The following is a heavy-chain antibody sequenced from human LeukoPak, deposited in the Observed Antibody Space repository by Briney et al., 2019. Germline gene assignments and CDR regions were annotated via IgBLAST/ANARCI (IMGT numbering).Heavy chain of an antibody. CDR1: GGSFSGYY. CDR3: ARAAGTIDY. CDR2: IYYSGST. Sequence: SETLSLTCAVYGGSFSGYYWSWIRQHPGKSLEWIGYIYYSGSTYYNPSLKSRVTISVDTSKNQFSLKLNSVTAADTAVYYCARAAGTIDYWGQGNLVTVSS. J-gene: IGHJ4*02. D-gene: IGHD6-13*01. V-gene: IGHV4-31*11.